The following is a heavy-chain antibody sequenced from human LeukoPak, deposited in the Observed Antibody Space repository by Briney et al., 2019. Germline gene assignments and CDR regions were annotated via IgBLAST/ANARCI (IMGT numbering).Heavy chain of an antibody. J-gene: IGHJ5*02. CDR3: ARSGDILTEDNWFDP. D-gene: IGHD3-9*01. CDR2: IYPGDSDT. CDR1: GYSFTSYW. V-gene: IGHV5-51*01. Sequence: GESLKISCKGSGYSFTSYWIGWVRQMPGKGLEWMGIIYPGDSDTRYSPSFQGQVTISADKSISTAYLQWSSLKASDTAMYYCARSGDILTEDNWFDPWGQGTLVTVSS.